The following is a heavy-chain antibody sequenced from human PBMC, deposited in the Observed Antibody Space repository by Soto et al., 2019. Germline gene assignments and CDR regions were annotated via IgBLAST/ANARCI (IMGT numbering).Heavy chain of an antibody. CDR1: GGSISSSSYY. Sequence: SETLSLTCTVSGGSISSSSYYWGWIRQPPGKGLEWIGSIYYSGSTYYNPSLKSRVTISVDTSKNQFSLKLSSVTAADTALYYCARRSDSSGYYYSPYYYYGMDVWGQGTTVTSP. J-gene: IGHJ6*02. CDR3: ARRSDSSGYYYSPYYYYGMDV. V-gene: IGHV4-39*01. D-gene: IGHD3-22*01. CDR2: IYYSGST.